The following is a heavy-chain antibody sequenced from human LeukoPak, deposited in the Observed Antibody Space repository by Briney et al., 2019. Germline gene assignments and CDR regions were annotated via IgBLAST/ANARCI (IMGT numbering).Heavy chain of an antibody. CDR1: GFTFSNAW. J-gene: IGHJ4*02. CDR3: TTGKTEKAGYFDY. CDR2: IKSKTDGGTT. Sequence: GGSLRLSCAASGFTFSNAWMSWVRQAPGKGLEWVGRIKSKTDGGTTDYAAPVKGRFTISRDDSKNTLYLQMNSLKTEDTAVYYCTTGKTEKAGYFDYWGQGTLVTVSS. V-gene: IGHV3-15*01.